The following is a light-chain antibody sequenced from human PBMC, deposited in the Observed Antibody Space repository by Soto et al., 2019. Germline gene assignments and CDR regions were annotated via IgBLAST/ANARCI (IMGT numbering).Light chain of an antibody. CDR1: VLAKKY. CDR3: CSAADNPLGV. V-gene: IGLV3-27*01. CDR2: KDS. Sequence: SYELTQPSSVSVSPGQTARITCSGDVLAKKYARWFQQKPGQAPVLVIYKDSERPSGIPERFSGSSSGTTVTLTISGAQVEDEADYYCCSAADNPLGVFGGGTKLTVL. J-gene: IGLJ3*02.